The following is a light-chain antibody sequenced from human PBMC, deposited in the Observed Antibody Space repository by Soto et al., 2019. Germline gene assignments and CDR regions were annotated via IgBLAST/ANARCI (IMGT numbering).Light chain of an antibody. J-gene: IGKJ2*01. V-gene: IGKV3D-15*01. CDR2: GAS. CDR3: HQYHSPPQT. Sequence: EIVLTQSPATLSVSPGERVTLSCRASQSVDINLAWYQQKPGQAPRLLIYGASTRATGISDKFSGSGSGTDLSLTISRLEPEDSAVYYCHQYHSPPQTFGQGTKVDIK. CDR1: QSVDIN.